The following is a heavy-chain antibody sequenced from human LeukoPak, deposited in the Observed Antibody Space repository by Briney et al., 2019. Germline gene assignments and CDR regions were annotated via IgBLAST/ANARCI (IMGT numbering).Heavy chain of an antibody. Sequence: ASVKVSRTVSGYTLTELFMHWVRQAPGKGLEWMGGFDPEDGETIYAQKFQGRVTMTEDTSPDTAYMELSSLTSEDTAVYYCATVVPMAAVTTYAFDIWGQGTMVTVSS. J-gene: IGHJ3*02. D-gene: IGHD4-17*01. CDR1: GYTLTELF. CDR2: FDPEDGET. CDR3: ATVVPMAAVTTYAFDI. V-gene: IGHV1-24*01.